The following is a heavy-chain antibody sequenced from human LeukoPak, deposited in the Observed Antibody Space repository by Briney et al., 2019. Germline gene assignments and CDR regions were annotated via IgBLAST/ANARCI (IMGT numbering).Heavy chain of an antibody. CDR1: GFTFSSYG. CDR2: ISYDGSNK. J-gene: IGHJ3*02. V-gene: IGHV3-30*03. Sequence: PGRSLRLSCAASGFTFSSYGMHWVRQAPGKGLEWVAVISYDGSNKYYADSVKGRFTISRDNSKNTLYLQMNSLRAEDTAVYYCAVDAFDIWGQGTMVTVSS. CDR3: AVDAFDI.